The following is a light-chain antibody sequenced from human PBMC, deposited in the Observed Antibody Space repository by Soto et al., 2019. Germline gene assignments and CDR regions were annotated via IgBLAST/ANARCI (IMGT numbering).Light chain of an antibody. CDR1: SSDIGGYNY. Sequence: QPALTQPPSASGSPGQSVTISCTGTSSDIGGYNYVSWYQQHPGKAPKLMIYEVSNRPSGVSNRFSGSKSGNTASLTISGLQAEDEADYYCSSYTSSSTYVFGTGTKLTVL. J-gene: IGLJ1*01. V-gene: IGLV2-14*01. CDR2: EVS. CDR3: SSYTSSSTYV.